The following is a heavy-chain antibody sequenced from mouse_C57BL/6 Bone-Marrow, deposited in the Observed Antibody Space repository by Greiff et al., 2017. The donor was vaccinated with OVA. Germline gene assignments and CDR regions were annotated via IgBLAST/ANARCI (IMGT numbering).Heavy chain of an antibody. D-gene: IGHD1-1*01. V-gene: IGHV1-19*01. Sequence: VQLQQSGPVLVKPGASVKMSCKASGYTFTDYYMNWVKQSHGKSLEWIGVINPYNGGTSYNQKFKGKATLTVDKSSSTAYMELNSLTSEDSAVYYCASSQDYGSRASFDYWGQGTTLTVSS. J-gene: IGHJ2*01. CDR2: INPYNGGT. CDR1: GYTFTDYY. CDR3: ASSQDYGSRASFDY.